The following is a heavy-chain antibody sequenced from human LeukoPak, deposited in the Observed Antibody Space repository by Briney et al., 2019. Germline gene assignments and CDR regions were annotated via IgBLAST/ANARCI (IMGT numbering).Heavy chain of an antibody. J-gene: IGHJ4*02. CDR3: AKGGNYYDSGDY. CDR1: GFTFSSYA. CDR2: ISGSGGST. D-gene: IGHD3-22*01. Sequence: GGSLRLSCAASGFTFSSYAMSWVRQAPGKGLEWVSAISGSGGSTYYADSVKGRFTISRDNSKSTLYLQMNSLRAEDTAVYYCAKGGNYYDSGDYWGQGTLVTVSS. V-gene: IGHV3-23*01.